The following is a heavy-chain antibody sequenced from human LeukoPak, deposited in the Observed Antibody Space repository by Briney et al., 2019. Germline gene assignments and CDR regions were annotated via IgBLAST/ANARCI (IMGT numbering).Heavy chain of an antibody. CDR1: GFTFSSYS. Sequence: GGSLRLSCAASGFTFSSYSMNWVRQAPGKGLEWVSYISSSSSTIYYADSVKGRFTISRDNAKNSLYLQMNSLRDEDTAVYYCAAGLRYFDWLPANYGMDVWGQGTTVTVSS. D-gene: IGHD3-9*01. V-gene: IGHV3-48*02. CDR3: AAGLRYFDWLPANYGMDV. J-gene: IGHJ6*02. CDR2: ISSSSSTI.